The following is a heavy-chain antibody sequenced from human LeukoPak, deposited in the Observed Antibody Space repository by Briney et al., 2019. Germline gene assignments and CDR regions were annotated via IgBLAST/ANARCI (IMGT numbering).Heavy chain of an antibody. D-gene: IGHD1-26*01. CDR2: ISYDGSNK. V-gene: IGHV3-30*03. Sequence: PGGSLRLSCAASGFTLSSYGMDSVRQAPGKGLEWVAVISYDGSNKYYADSVKGRFTISRDNSKNTLYLQMNSLRAEDTAVYYCARDRSWDLHINWYFALCGRGTLVTVSS. CDR3: ARDRSWDLHINWYFAL. CDR1: GFTLSSYG. J-gene: IGHJ2*01.